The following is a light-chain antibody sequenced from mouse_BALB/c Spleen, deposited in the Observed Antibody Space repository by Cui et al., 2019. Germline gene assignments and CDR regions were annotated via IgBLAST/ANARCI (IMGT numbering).Light chain of an antibody. Sequence: DIVISQSPCALAVSAGEKVTMSCACSQSLLNSRTRKNYLAWDQQEPGQSPKLLVYRACHRESGVPDRVTGRGSGTDFTPTLSRVKAEELAVYYRKQFSNLYTFGGGTKLEIK. CDR3: KQFSNLYT. J-gene: IGKJ2*01. V-gene: IGKV8-21*01. CDR1: QSLLNSRTRKNY. CDR2: RAC.